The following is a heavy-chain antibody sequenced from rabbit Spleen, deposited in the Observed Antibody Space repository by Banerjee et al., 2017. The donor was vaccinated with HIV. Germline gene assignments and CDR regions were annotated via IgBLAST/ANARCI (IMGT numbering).Heavy chain of an antibody. Sequence: QEQLVESGGGLVQPGAFLTLTCTASGFSFSSNGYMCWVRQAPGKGLEWIACIGTSAGRIYYASWAKGRFTISKASSTTVTLQMTSLTAADTATYFCARGDSAYGYIALWGPGTLVTVS. D-gene: IGHD6-1*01. CDR3: ARGDSAYGYIAL. J-gene: IGHJ4*01. CDR2: IGTSAGRI. CDR1: GFSFSSNGY. V-gene: IGHV1S45*01.